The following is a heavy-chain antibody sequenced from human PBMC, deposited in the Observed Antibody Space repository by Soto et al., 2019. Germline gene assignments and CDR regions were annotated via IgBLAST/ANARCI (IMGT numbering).Heavy chain of an antibody. V-gene: IGHV1-69*13. Sequence: ASVKVSWTAAGGTFSGYASIWGRQAPGQGLEWMGGIIPIFGTANYAQKFQGRVTITADESTSTAYMELSSLRSEDTAVYYCARALTQVYYYYGMDVWGQGTTVTVSS. D-gene: IGHD7-27*01. CDR1: GGTFSGYA. CDR2: IIPIFGTA. CDR3: ARALTQVYYYYGMDV. J-gene: IGHJ6*02.